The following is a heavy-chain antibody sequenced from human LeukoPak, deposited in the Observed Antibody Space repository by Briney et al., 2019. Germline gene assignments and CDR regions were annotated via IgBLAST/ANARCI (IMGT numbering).Heavy chain of an antibody. CDR2: ISSSGSTI. D-gene: IGHD1-26*01. Sequence: GGSLRLSWAASGFTFTNYGVNWVRQAPGKGLEWVSYISSSGSTIYYADSVKGRFTISRDNAKNSLYLQMNSLRAEDTAVYYCARLIVGASFDYWGQGTLVTVSS. V-gene: IGHV3-48*04. CDR3: ARLIVGASFDY. J-gene: IGHJ4*02. CDR1: GFTFTNYG.